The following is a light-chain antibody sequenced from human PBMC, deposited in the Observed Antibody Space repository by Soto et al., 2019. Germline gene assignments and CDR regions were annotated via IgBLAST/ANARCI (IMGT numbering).Light chain of an antibody. V-gene: IGKV1-5*03. J-gene: IGKJ1*01. CDR1: QTISSW. Sequence: IQITQSPSTLSASVVGRVTITLRASQTISSWLAWYQQKPGKAPKLLIYKASTLKSGVPSRFSGSGSGTEFTLTISSLQPDDFATYYCQHYNSYSEAFGQGTKVDI. CDR3: QHYNSYSEA. CDR2: KAS.